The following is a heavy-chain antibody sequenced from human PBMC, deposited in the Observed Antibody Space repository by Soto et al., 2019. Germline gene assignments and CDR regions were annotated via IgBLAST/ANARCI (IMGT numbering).Heavy chain of an antibody. CDR2: IYYSGST. J-gene: IGHJ4*02. D-gene: IGHD3-3*01. V-gene: IGHV4-59*01. Sequence: SETLSLTCTVSGGSISSYYWRWIRQPPGNGLEWIGYIYYSGSTNYNPSLKSRVTISVDTSKNQFSLKLSSVPAADTAVYYCARGLRFLEWFTASYYFDYWGQGTLVTVSS. CDR3: ARGLRFLEWFTASYYFDY. CDR1: GGSISSYY.